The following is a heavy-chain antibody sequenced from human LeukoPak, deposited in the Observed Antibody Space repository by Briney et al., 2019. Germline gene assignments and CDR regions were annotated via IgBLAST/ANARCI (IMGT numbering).Heavy chain of an antibody. J-gene: IGHJ5*02. Sequence: GGSLRLSCAVSGFTISKFAVSWVRQAPGRGLEWVSATAVIGNSTYYADSVQGRFSISTDASKNTVYLQMNSLRVEDTAIYYCAKPVVPVAKPSWFDPWGQGTLVTVSS. CDR3: AKPVVPVAKPSWFDP. D-gene: IGHD2-2*01. V-gene: IGHV3-23*01. CDR2: TAVIGNST. CDR1: GFTISKFA.